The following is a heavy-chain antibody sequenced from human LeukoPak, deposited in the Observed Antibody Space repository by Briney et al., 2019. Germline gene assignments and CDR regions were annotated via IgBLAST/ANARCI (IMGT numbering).Heavy chain of an antibody. V-gene: IGHV3-23*01. D-gene: IGHD3-22*01. CDR2: VSGSGDST. CDR3: AKDASSGYYYFYAVY. CDR1: GFTFSTYA. Sequence: GGSLRLSCAASGFTFSTYAMSWVRQAPGRGLEWVSTVSGSGDSTYFADSVKGRFTISRDNSKNALYLQMNSLRVEDTAVYFCAKDASSGYYYFYAVYWGQGTLVTVSS. J-gene: IGHJ4*02.